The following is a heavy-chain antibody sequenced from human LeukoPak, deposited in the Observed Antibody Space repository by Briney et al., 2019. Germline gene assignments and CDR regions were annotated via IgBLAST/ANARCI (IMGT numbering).Heavy chain of an antibody. CDR3: ARDPGYSSFDY. Sequence: SXXLXCGVSXXTFGRSWMAWVRQTPAKGMEFVANIKEDGSVRNYVDSVQGRFTISRDNAKNSLYLHMNTLRAEDTAVYYCARDPGYSSFDYWGQGTLVTVSS. J-gene: IGHJ4*02. CDR1: XXTFGRSW. D-gene: IGHD6-13*01. V-gene: IGHV3-7*01. CDR2: IKEDGSVR.